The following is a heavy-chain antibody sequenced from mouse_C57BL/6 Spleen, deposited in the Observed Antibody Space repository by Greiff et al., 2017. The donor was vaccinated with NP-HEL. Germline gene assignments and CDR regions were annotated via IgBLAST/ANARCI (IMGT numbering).Heavy chain of an antibody. Sequence: VQLQQSGAELMKPGASVKLSCKATGYTFTGYWIEWVKQRPGDGLEWIGEILPGSGSTNYNEKFKGKATFTADTSSNTAYMQLSSLTTEDSAIYYCAREGDYDGSSSWYLDVWGTGTTVTVSS. CDR1: GYTFTGYW. V-gene: IGHV1-9*01. J-gene: IGHJ1*03. CDR3: AREGDYDGSSSWYLDV. CDR2: ILPGSGST. D-gene: IGHD1-1*01.